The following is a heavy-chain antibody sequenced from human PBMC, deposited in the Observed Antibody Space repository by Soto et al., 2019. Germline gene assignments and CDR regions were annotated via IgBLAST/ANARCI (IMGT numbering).Heavy chain of an antibody. J-gene: IGHJ4*02. V-gene: IGHV4-59*01. D-gene: IGHD4-17*01. CDR2: IYYSGST. CDR1: GCSISSYY. CDR3: ARHLRPDGDYGPGSDFFDY. Sequence: PSETLSLTCTFSGCSISSYYWSWIRQPPGTGLEWIGYIYYSGSTNYNPSLKSRVTISVDTSKNQFSLKLSPVTAADTAVYYCARHLRPDGDYGPGSDFFDYWGQGTLVPVSS.